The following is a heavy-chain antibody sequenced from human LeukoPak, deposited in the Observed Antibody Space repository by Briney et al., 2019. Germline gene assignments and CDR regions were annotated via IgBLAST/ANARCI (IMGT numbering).Heavy chain of an antibody. D-gene: IGHD3-10*01. J-gene: IGHJ4*02. CDR3: VKESVTMVRGDPGDY. Sequence: GRSLRLSCSASGFTFSSYAMHWVRQAPGKGLEYVSAISSNGGSTYYADSVKGRFTISRDNSKNTLYLQMSSLRAEDTAVYYCVKESVTMVRGDPGDYWGQGTLVTVSS. V-gene: IGHV3-64D*06. CDR2: ISSNGGST. CDR1: GFTFSSYA.